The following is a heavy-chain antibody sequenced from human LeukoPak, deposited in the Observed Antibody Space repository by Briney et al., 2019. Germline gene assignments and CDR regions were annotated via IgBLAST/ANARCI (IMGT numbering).Heavy chain of an antibody. Sequence: GGSLRLSCEASGFTFSDCYMSWIRQAPGKGLEWVSYISTSGSTIYYADSVKGRFTISRDNAKSSLYLQMSSLRAEDTAVYYCARGGYSYGYIQEYWGLGTLVTVSS. CDR2: ISTSGSTI. V-gene: IGHV3-11*01. D-gene: IGHD5-18*01. CDR3: ARGGYSYGYIQEY. CDR1: GFTFSDCY. J-gene: IGHJ4*02.